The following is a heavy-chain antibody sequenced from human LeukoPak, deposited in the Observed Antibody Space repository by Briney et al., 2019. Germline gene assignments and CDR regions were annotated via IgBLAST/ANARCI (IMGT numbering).Heavy chain of an antibody. J-gene: IGHJ6*02. CDR2: IKQDGSEK. D-gene: IGHD6-13*01. V-gene: IGHV3-7*01. CDR3: AKVGPAAAGTNPHQIYYYYYGMDV. Sequence: GGSLRLSCAASGFTFSSYWMSWVRQAPGKGLEWVANIKQDGSEKYYADSVKGRFTISRDNSKNMLYLQMNSLRAEDTAVYYCAKVGPAAAGTNPHQIYYYYYGMDVWGQGTTVTVSS. CDR1: GFTFSSYW.